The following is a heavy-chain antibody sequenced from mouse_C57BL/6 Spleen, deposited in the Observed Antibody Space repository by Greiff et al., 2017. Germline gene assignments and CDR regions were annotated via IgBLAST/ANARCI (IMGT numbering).Heavy chain of an antibody. CDR1: GYSITSGYD. D-gene: IGHD2-4*01. CDR3: ARGGDDYDVNYFDY. V-gene: IGHV3-1*01. CDR2: ISYSGRT. Sequence: VQLKASGPGMVKPSQSLSLTCTVTGYSITSGYDWHWIRHFPGNKLEWMGYISYSGRTNYNPSLKSRISITHDTSKNHFFLKLNSVTTEDTATYYCARGGDDYDVNYFDYWGQGTTLTVSS. J-gene: IGHJ2*01.